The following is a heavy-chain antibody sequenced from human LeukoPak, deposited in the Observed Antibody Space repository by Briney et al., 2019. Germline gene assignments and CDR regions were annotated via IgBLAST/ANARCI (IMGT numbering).Heavy chain of an antibody. V-gene: IGHV3-30-3*01. Sequence: GGSLRLSCAASGLTFSSYAMNWVRQAPGKGLEWVAVISYDGSNKYYADSVRGRFSISRDNSKHTLYLQMNSLRAEDTAVYYCARDRTSSGWFFDYWGQGTLVTVSS. CDR1: GLTFSSYA. CDR2: ISYDGSNK. J-gene: IGHJ4*02. CDR3: ARDRTSSGWFFDY. D-gene: IGHD6-19*01.